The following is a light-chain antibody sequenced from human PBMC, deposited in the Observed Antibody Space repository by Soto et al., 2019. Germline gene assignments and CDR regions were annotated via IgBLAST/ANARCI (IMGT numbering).Light chain of an antibody. CDR1: QSVSSN. Sequence: EIVMTQSPATLSVSPGERATLSCRASQSVSSNLAWYQQKPGQAPRLLIHGASTGDTGIPARFSGSGSGTEFTLTISSLQSEDFAVYYCQQYNNWPRTFGGGTKVEIK. CDR3: QQYNNWPRT. J-gene: IGKJ4*01. CDR2: GAS. V-gene: IGKV3-15*01.